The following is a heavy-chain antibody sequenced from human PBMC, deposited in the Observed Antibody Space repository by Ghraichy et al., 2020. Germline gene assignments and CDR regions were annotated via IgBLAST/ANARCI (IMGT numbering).Heavy chain of an antibody. J-gene: IGHJ2*01. Sequence: GALRLSCVASGFTFSAYAMHWVRQAPGRGLDWVGFIWYDGSNKDYADSVKGRFTISRDNYKNTVYLQMNSLRADDTAVYYCAGDPPKGNWYVVLWGRGTLVIVSS. CDR2: IWYDGSNK. CDR3: AGDPPKGNWYVVL. V-gene: IGHV3-33*01. CDR1: GFTFSAYA.